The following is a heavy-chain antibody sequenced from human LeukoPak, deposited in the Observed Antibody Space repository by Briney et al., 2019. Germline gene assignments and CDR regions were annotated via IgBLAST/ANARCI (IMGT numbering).Heavy chain of an antibody. CDR2: IWYDGSNK. D-gene: IGHD3-16*01. V-gene: IGHV3-33*06. CDR3: AKDPGDLYYIDV. CDR1: GFTFSSSG. Sequence: GGSLRLSCAASGFTFSSSGMHWVRQAPGKGLEWVAVIWYDGSNKYYADSVKGRFTISRDNSKNTLYLQMNSLRAEDTAVYYCAKDPGDLYYIDVWGKGTTVTVSS. J-gene: IGHJ6*03.